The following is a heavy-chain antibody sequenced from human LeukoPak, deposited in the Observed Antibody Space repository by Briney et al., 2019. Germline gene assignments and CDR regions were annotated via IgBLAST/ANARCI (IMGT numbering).Heavy chain of an antibody. Sequence: SETLSLTCAVYGGSFSGYYWSWIRQLPGKGLEWIGEINHSGSTNYNPSLKSRVTISVDTSKNQFSLKLSSVTAADTAVYYCARGRKNYYDSSGYYFDYWGQGTLVTVSS. CDR2: INHSGST. CDR3: ARGRKNYYDSSGYYFDY. V-gene: IGHV4-34*01. CDR1: GGSFSGYY. D-gene: IGHD3-22*01. J-gene: IGHJ4*02.